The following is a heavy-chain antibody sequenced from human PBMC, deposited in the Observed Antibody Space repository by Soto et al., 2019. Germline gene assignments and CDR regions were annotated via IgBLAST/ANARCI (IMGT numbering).Heavy chain of an antibody. CDR3: SRGTYYPQSSGLHADY. D-gene: IGHD3-22*01. Sequence: EVQVVESGGSLVQPGGSLRLSCAASGFTFSKFWIHWVRQAPGKGPEWVSSLSSDGSDTRYADSVKGRFTISRDNAKNTLYLQMNSLRPEDTAVYYCSRGTYYPQSSGLHADYWGPGPVVTVSS. CDR2: LSSDGSDT. J-gene: IGHJ4*02. CDR1: GFTFSKFW. V-gene: IGHV3-74*01.